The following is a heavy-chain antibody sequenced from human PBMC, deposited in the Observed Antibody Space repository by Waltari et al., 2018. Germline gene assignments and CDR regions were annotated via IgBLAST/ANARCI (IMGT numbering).Heavy chain of an antibody. Sequence: QVQLVQSGAEVRKPGAAVKVSCKASGYILSHYQMHWVRQVRGQGLEWMGKISASDETTTDAQQFQGRLTMTRDTSTSTVYLELSSLRSEDTAVYYCARRNGGTAPFDYWGQGTLVTVSS. CDR1: GYILSHYQ. CDR2: ISASDETT. CDR3: ARRNGGTAPFDY. J-gene: IGHJ4*02. V-gene: IGHV1-46*01. D-gene: IGHD2-15*01.